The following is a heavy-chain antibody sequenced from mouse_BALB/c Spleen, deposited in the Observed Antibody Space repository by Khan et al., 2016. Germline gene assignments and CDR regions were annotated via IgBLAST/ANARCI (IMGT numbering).Heavy chain of an antibody. J-gene: IGHJ4*01. CDR1: GFTFSSYA. D-gene: IGHD2-4*01. CDR2: ISTGGDI. Sequence: EVELVESGGGLVKPGGSLKLSCAASGFTFSSYAMSWVRQTPEKRLEWVASISTGGDIYYPDSVKGRFSISRDNARNILYLQMASLRSEDTSSYYCARGDYDRGYYYGIDYWGQGTSVTVSS. CDR3: ARGDYDRGYYYGIDY. V-gene: IGHV5-6-5*01.